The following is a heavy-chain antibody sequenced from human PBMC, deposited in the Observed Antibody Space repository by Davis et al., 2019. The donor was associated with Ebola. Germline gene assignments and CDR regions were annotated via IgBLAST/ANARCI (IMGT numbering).Heavy chain of an antibody. CDR3: ARGLYDFWSGYSDNWYFDL. Sequence: ASVKVSCKGSGYRFSDYDMHWVRQAPGQGLEWMGRINPSSGSTNYEQNFQGRVTMTRDTSISTVYMELSRLRSDDTAVYYCARGLYDFWSGYSDNWYFDLWGRGTLVTVSS. D-gene: IGHD3-3*01. CDR2: INPSSGST. V-gene: IGHV1-2*02. J-gene: IGHJ2*01. CDR1: GYRFSDYD.